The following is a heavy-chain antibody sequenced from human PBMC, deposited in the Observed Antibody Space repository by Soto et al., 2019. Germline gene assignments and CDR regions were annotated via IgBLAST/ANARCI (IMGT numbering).Heavy chain of an antibody. CDR3: AHMFMYYDFWSGLGYFDY. J-gene: IGHJ4*02. CDR2: IYWDDDK. CDR1: GFSLSTSGVG. V-gene: IGHV2-5*02. D-gene: IGHD3-3*01. Sequence: SGPTLVNPTQTLTLTCTFSGFSLSTSGVGVGWIRQPPGKALEWLALIYWDDDKRYSPSLKSRLTITKDTSKNQVVLTMTNMDPVDTATYYCAHMFMYYDFWSGLGYFDYWGQGTLVTVSS.